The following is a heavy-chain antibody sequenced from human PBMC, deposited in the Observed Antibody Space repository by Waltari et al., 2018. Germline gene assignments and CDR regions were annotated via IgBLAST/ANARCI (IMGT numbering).Heavy chain of an antibody. J-gene: IGHJ4*02. Sequence: QVHLAQSGAEVRKPGSSVKVSCKASGDTFSLYAMAWVRQAPGQGLGWMGGCIPILGATNYAQKFQGRVTITADESTSTAYMELSSLRSEDTALYFCARGDATPPYYYFHSWGQGTLVTVSS. D-gene: IGHD2-15*01. CDR2: CIPILGAT. CDR3: ARGDATPPYYYFHS. CDR1: GDTFSLYA. V-gene: IGHV1-69*11.